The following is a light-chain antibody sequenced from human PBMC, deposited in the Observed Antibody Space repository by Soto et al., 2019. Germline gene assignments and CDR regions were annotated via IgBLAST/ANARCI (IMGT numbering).Light chain of an antibody. V-gene: IGKV3-20*01. CDR2: GAS. CDR3: QQYGSPPLYT. Sequence: EIVLTQSPGTLSLSPGERATLSCRASQSVSSSYLAWYQQKPGQAPRLLIYGASSRATGIPDRFSGSGSGTDFALTISRLEPEDFAVYYSQQYGSPPLYTFGQGTK. J-gene: IGKJ2*01. CDR1: QSVSSSY.